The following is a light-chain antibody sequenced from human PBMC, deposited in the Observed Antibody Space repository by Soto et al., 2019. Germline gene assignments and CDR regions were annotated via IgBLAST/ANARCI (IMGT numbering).Light chain of an antibody. CDR3: QQYGTSEII. Sequence: EIVLTQSPGTLSLSPGERATLSCRASQSVSSSYLAWYQQKPGQAPRLLIYDASNRATGIPARFSGSGSGTDFTLTISRLEPEDFAVFFCQQYGTSEIIFGQGTRLEIK. CDR1: QSVSSSY. V-gene: IGKV3-20*01. J-gene: IGKJ5*01. CDR2: DAS.